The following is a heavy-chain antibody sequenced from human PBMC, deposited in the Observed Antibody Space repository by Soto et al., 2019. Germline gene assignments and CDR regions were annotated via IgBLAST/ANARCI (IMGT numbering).Heavy chain of an antibody. CDR2: ISYDGSEK. J-gene: IGHJ3*02. CDR1: GFSFSKYG. V-gene: IGHV3-33*08. D-gene: IGHD3-22*01. CDR3: ARDPTYYYDNSGPTGAFDI. Sequence: GGSLRLSCGASGFSFSKYGMHWVRQAPGEGLEWLSLISYDGSEKWYAESVKGRFTISRDNAKNSLYLQMNSLRVEDTAVYYCARDPTYYYDNSGPTGAFDIWGRGTLVTVSS.